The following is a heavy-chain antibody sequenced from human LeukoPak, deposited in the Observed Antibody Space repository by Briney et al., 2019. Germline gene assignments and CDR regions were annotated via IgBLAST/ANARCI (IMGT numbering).Heavy chain of an antibody. V-gene: IGHV4-31*03. J-gene: IGHJ4*02. Sequence: SQTLSLTCTVSGGSISSGGYYWSWIRQHPGKGLEWIGYIYYSGSTYYNPSLKSRVTISVDTSKNQFSLKLSSVTAADTAVYYCARGACGWFGELLPYFDYWGQGTLVTVSS. CDR1: GGSISSGGYY. D-gene: IGHD3-10*01. CDR2: IYYSGST. CDR3: ARGACGWFGELLPYFDY.